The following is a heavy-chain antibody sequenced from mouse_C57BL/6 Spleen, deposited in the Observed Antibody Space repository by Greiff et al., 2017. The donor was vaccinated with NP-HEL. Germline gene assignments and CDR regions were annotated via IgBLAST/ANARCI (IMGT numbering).Heavy chain of an antibody. CDR2: IWSDGST. D-gene: IGHD2-4*01. Sequence: VKLMESGPGLVAPSQSLSITCTVSGFSLTSYGVHWVRQPPGKGLEWLVVIWSDGSTTYNSAPKSRLSISKDNSKSQVFLKMNSLQTDETAMYYCARHSGYDYDDYAMDDWGQGTSVTVSS. V-gene: IGHV2-6-1*01. CDR3: ARHSGYDYDDYAMDD. CDR1: GFSLTSYG. J-gene: IGHJ4*01.